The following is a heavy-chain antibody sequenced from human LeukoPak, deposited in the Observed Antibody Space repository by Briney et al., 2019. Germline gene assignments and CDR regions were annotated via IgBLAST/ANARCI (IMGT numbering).Heavy chain of an antibody. CDR3: AKDRGSGWLFVY. CDR2: IPYDGSNK. V-gene: IGHV3-30*18. Sequence: PGGSLRLSCAASGFTFSSYGMHWVRQAPGKGLEWVAVIPYDGSNKYYADSVKGRFTISRDNSKNTLYLQMNSLRAEDTAVYYCAKDRGSGWLFVYWGQGTLVTVSS. J-gene: IGHJ4*02. CDR1: GFTFSSYG. D-gene: IGHD6-19*01.